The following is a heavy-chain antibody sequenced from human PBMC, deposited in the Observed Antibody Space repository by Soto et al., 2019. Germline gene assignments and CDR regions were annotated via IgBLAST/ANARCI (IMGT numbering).Heavy chain of an antibody. D-gene: IGHD3-3*01. CDR3: ATATYYEFWSGYYVAEYYYYGMDL. CDR2: TYYSGST. V-gene: IGHV4-39*01. Sequence: SETLSLTCTVSGGSLSSSSYYWGWIRQPPGKGLGWIGSTYYSGSTYYNPSLKSGVTISVDTSKNKFSLKLSSVTAADTAVYYCATATYYEFWSGYYVAEYYYYGMDLWGQGTTVT. J-gene: IGHJ6*02. CDR1: GGSLSSSSYY.